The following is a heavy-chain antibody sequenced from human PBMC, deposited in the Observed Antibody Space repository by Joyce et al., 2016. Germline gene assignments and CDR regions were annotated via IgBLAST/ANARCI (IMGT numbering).Heavy chain of an antibody. Sequence: QVQLQESGPGLVKPSGTLSLTCAVSGGSISSAHWWSWFRQPPGKGLEWLGEIYRGGSTTNNPSLRSGVTISVDKSKNQLSLKMNSVTAADTAVYYWARNGAYSQDSWGQGTLVTVSS. D-gene: IGHD5-12*01. CDR1: GGSISSAHW. V-gene: IGHV4-4*02. CDR3: ARNGAYSQDS. CDR2: IYRGGST. J-gene: IGHJ5*01.